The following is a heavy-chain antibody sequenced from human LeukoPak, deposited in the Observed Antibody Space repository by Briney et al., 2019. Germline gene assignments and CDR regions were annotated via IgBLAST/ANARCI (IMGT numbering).Heavy chain of an antibody. Sequence: PSETLSLTCTVSGGSISSYYWSWIRQPPGKGLEWIGYIYYSGSTNYNPSLKSRVTISVDTSKNQFSLKLSSVTAADTAVYYRARDWYCSSTSCPGSFDIWGQGTMVTVSS. CDR1: GGSISSYY. CDR3: ARDWYCSSTSCPGSFDI. CDR2: IYYSGST. D-gene: IGHD2-2*01. J-gene: IGHJ3*02. V-gene: IGHV4-59*01.